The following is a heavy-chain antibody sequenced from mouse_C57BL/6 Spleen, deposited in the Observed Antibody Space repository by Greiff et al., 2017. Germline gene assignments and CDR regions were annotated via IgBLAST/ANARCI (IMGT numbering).Heavy chain of an antibody. V-gene: IGHV1-61*01. CDR1: GYTFTSYW. Sequence: QVQLQQPGAELVRPGSSVSLSCKASGYTFTSYWMDWVKQRPGQGLEWIGNIYPSDSETHYNQKFKDKATLTVDKSSSTSYMQLSSLTSEDSAVYYCARFGYYGYFDYWGQGTTLTVSS. CDR2: IYPSDSET. D-gene: IGHD2-3*01. J-gene: IGHJ2*01. CDR3: ARFGYYGYFDY.